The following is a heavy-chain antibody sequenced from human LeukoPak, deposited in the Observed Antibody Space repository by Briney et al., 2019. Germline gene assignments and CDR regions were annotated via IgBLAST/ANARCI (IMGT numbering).Heavy chain of an antibody. CDR1: GFTSSSYG. V-gene: IGHV3-23*01. D-gene: IGHD3-22*01. CDR2: ISGSGGNT. Sequence: GGSLRLSCAASGFTSSSYGMSWVRQAPGQGLEWVSFISGSGGNTFYADSVKGRFSISRDNSKNTVYLQMNRLRAEDTAVIYCVKDRRISGYHDAFGMWGPGTMVTVSS. CDR3: VKDRRISGYHDAFGM. J-gene: IGHJ3*02.